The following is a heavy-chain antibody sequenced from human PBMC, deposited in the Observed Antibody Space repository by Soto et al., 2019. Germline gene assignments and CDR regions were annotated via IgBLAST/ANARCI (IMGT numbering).Heavy chain of an antibody. Sequence: ESLKISCKGSGYSFTSYWIGWVRQMPGKGLEWMGIIYPGDSDTRYSPSFQGQVTISADKSISTAYLQWSSLKASDTAMYYCARTSAAGKYYYGMDVWGQGTTVIVSS. CDR3: ARTSAAGKYYYGMDV. J-gene: IGHJ6*02. CDR1: GYSFTSYW. CDR2: IYPGDSDT. D-gene: IGHD6-13*01. V-gene: IGHV5-51*01.